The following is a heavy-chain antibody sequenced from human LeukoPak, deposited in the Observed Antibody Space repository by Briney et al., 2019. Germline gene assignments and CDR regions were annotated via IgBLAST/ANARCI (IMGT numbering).Heavy chain of an antibody. CDR2: IYGEGSST. CDR3: ARAGDVWGSYRYDY. D-gene: IGHD3-16*02. J-gene: IGHJ4*02. Sequence: GGSLRLSCAASGFTFSSYWMDWVRQAPGKGLGWVSRIYGEGSSTSYADSVKCRFPISRHNAQNTLYLQMNSLRAQHTAVYYCARAGDVWGSYRYDYWGQGTLVTVSS. CDR1: GFTFSSYW. V-gene: IGHV3-74*01.